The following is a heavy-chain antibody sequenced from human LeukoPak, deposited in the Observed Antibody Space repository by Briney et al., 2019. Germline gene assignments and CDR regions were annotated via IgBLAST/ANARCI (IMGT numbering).Heavy chain of an antibody. D-gene: IGHD1-26*01. CDR2: IYTSGTT. Sequence: SETLSLTCTVSGGSISSYYWNWIRQPAGKGLEWIGRIYTSGTTNYNPSLNSRITMSVDTFRNQFSLKLNSVTAADTAVYYCARDDHGTKFDYWGRGTLVTVSS. J-gene: IGHJ4*02. CDR1: GGSISSYY. CDR3: ARDDHGTKFDY. V-gene: IGHV4-4*07.